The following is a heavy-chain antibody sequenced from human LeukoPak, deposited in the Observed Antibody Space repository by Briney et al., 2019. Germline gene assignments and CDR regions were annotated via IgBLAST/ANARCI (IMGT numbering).Heavy chain of an antibody. CDR3: ARGRGIVDY. Sequence: SETLSLTCAVYGGSFSGYYWSWIRQPPGKGLEWIGEINHSGSTNYNPSLKSRVTISVDTSKNQFSLKLSSVTAEDTAVYYCARGRGIVDYWGQGTLVTVSS. CDR1: GGSFSGYY. J-gene: IGHJ4*02. V-gene: IGHV4-34*01. CDR2: INHSGST. D-gene: IGHD2-15*01.